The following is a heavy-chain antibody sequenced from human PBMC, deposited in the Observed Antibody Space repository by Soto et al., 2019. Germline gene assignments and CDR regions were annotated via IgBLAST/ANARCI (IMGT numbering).Heavy chain of an antibody. CDR2: ISAYNGNT. D-gene: IGHD3-9*01. CDR1: GYTFTSYG. J-gene: IGHJ4*02. V-gene: IGHV1-18*01. Sequence: ASVKVSCKASGYTFTSYGISWVRQAPGQGLEWMGWISAYNGNTNYAQKLQGRVTMTTDTSTSTAYMELRSLRSDDTAVYYCARAPYDILTGYYLDYWGQGTLVTVSS. CDR3: ARAPYDILTGYYLDY.